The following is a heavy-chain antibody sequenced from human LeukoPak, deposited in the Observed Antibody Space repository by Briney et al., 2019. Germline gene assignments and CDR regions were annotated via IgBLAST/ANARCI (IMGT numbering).Heavy chain of an antibody. Sequence: GASVEVSCKXSGYTFTSYGISWVRQAPGQGLEWMGWISAYNGNTNYSQKLQGRVTMTTDTSTSTAYMELRSLRSDDPAVYYCASCGESIAAAGEIDSWGQGNLVTVSS. CDR2: ISAYNGNT. D-gene: IGHD6-13*01. CDR3: ASCGESIAAAGEIDS. CDR1: GYTFTSYG. J-gene: IGHJ4*02. V-gene: IGHV1-18*01.